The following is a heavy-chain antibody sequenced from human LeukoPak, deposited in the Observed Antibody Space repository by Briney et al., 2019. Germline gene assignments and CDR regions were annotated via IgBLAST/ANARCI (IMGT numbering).Heavy chain of an antibody. D-gene: IGHD1-26*01. V-gene: IGHV4-39*07. CDR3: ARDRELRVPFDY. J-gene: IGHJ4*02. CDR2: IYYSGST. CDR1: GGSISSSSYY. Sequence: SETLSLTCTVSGGSISSSSYYWGWIRQPPGKGLEWIGSIYYSGSTYYNPSLKSRVTISVDTSKNQFSLKLSSVTAADTAVYYCARDRELRVPFDYWGQGTLVTVSS.